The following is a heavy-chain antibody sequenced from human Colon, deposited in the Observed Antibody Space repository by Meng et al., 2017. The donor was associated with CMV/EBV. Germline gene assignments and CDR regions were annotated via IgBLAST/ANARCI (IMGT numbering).Heavy chain of an antibody. J-gene: IGHJ4*02. CDR3: ARSKMRQWLVRDRYFDH. V-gene: IGHV3-9*01. CDR2: ISWNSASI. CDR1: GFTFDDHA. D-gene: IGHD6-19*01. Sequence: GGSLRLSCAASGFTFDDHAMHWVRQVPGKGLEWVSGISWNSASIGYADSVKGRFTISRDNAKNSLSLQMNSLRAEDTAVYYCARSKMRQWLVRDRYFDHWGQGMLVTVSS.